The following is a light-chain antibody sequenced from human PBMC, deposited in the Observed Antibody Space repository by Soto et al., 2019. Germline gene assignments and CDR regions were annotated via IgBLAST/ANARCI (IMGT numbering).Light chain of an antibody. CDR1: RNINTY. CDR2: GAS. CDR3: QQTSAAPFT. V-gene: IGKV1-39*01. J-gene: IGKJ3*01. Sequence: DIQMAQSPSSLSASVGDTITITCRASRNINTYLNWYQQKPGKAPKLLIFGASSLQSGVPSRFSGSGSRTDFTLTINSLQPEDFATYCCQQTSAAPFTFGPGT.